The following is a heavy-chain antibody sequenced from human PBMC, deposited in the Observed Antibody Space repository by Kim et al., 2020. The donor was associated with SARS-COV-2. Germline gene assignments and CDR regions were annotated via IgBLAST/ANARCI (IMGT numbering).Heavy chain of an antibody. D-gene: IGHD2-21*01. V-gene: IGHV4-59*01. Sequence: SETLSLTCTVSGGSISSYYWSWIRQPPGKGLEWIGYIYYSGSTNHNPSLKSRVTISVDTSKNQFSLKLSSVTAADTAVYYCARASRAYCGGDCYFDYWGQGTLVTVSS. J-gene: IGHJ4*02. CDR2: IYYSGST. CDR1: GGSISSYY. CDR3: ARASRAYCGGDCYFDY.